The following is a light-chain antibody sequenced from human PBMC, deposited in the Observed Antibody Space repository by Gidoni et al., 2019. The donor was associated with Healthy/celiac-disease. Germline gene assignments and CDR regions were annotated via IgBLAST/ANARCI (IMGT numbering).Light chain of an antibody. CDR3: SSYTSSSTPVV. CDR2: EVS. J-gene: IGLJ1*01. V-gene: IGLV2-14*01. CDR1: SSDVGGYNY. Sequence: QSALTQPASVSGAPGQASTISCTGTSSDVGGYNYVSWYQQHPGKAPKLMIYEVSNRPSGGSNRFSGSTSVNTASLTISGLQAADEADYYCSSYTSSSTPVVFGTGTKVPVL.